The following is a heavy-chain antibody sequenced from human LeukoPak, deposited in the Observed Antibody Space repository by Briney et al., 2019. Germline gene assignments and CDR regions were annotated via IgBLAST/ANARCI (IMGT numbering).Heavy chain of an antibody. D-gene: IGHD3-22*01. CDR1: GYSIRSGYH. V-gene: IGHV4-38-2*02. CDR3: ASGTLFREYYYDSSGEYY. J-gene: IGHJ4*02. Sequence: SETLSLTCTVSGYSIRSGYHWSWIRQTPGKGLEWLGSIYQSGSTYDNPSLKSRVTLSVDTSRNQFSLEMTSVTAADTAVYYCASGTLFREYYYDSSGEYYWGQGTLVTVSS. CDR2: IYQSGST.